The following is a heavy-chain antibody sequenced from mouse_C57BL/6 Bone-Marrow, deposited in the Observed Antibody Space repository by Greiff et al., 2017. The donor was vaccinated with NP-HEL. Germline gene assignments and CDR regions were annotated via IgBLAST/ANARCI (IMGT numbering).Heavy chain of an antibody. D-gene: IGHD1-1*01. CDR2: ISSGSSTI. Sequence: DVHLVESGGGLVKPGGSLKLSCAASGFTFSDYGMHWVRQAPEKGLEWVAYISSGSSTIYYADTVKGRFTISRDNAKNTLFLQMTSLRSEDTAMYYCAKEDYGSHYYAMDYWGQGTSVTVSS. CDR3: AKEDYGSHYYAMDY. J-gene: IGHJ4*01. CDR1: GFTFSDYG. V-gene: IGHV5-17*01.